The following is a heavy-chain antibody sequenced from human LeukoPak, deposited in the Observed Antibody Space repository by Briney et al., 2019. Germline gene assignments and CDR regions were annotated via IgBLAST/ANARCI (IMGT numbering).Heavy chain of an antibody. CDR2: ISGSGGST. D-gene: IGHD3-22*01. Sequence: GGSLRLSCAASGFTFSSYAMSWVRQAPGKGLEWVSAISGSGGSTYYADSVKGRFTISRDNSKNTLYLQMNSLRAEDTAVYYCAKRWDSSGYLPYFDYWGQGTLVTVTS. J-gene: IGHJ4*02. CDR3: AKRWDSSGYLPYFDY. V-gene: IGHV3-23*01. CDR1: GFTFSSYA.